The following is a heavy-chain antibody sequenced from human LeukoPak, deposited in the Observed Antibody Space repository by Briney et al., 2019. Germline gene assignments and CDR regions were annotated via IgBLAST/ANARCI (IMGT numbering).Heavy chain of an antibody. J-gene: IGHJ4*02. CDR2: ISNSGSYI. D-gene: IGHD4-17*01. V-gene: IGHV3-21*01. Sequence: GGSLRLSCAASGFTFSSFGMNWVRQAPGKGLEWVSSISNSGSYIYYADSVKGRFSISRDNAKNSLFLQMNSLRAEDTGVYYCVKDDRDYGDYVHWGQGTLVTVSS. CDR1: GFTFSSFG. CDR3: VKDDRDYGDYVH.